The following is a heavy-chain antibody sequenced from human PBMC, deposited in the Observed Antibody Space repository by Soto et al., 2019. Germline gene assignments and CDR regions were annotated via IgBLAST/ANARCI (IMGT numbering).Heavy chain of an antibody. CDR3: ARLRYCSSTSCFSGDGMDV. D-gene: IGHD2-2*01. CDR2: ISSSSSYI. J-gene: IGHJ6*02. Sequence: EVQLVESGGGLVKPGGSLRLSCAASGFTFSSYSMNWVRKAPGKGLEWVSSISSSSSYIYYADSVKGRFTISRDNAKNSLYLQMNSLRAEDTAVYYCARLRYCSSTSCFSGDGMDVWGQGTTVTVSS. CDR1: GFTFSSYS. V-gene: IGHV3-21*01.